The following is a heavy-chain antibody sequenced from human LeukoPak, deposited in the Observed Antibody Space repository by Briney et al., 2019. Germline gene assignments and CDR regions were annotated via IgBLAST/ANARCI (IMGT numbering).Heavy chain of an antibody. CDR1: GGSFSGYY. CDR3: ATIVVVSAATEAYWFDP. D-gene: IGHD2-2*01. V-gene: IGHV4-34*01. Sequence: SETLSLTCAVYGGSFSGYYWSWIRQPPGKGLEWIGEINHSGSTNYNPSLKSRVTISVDTSKNQFSLKLSSVTAADTAVYYCATIVVVSAATEAYWFDPWGQGTLVTVSS. CDR2: INHSGST. J-gene: IGHJ5*02.